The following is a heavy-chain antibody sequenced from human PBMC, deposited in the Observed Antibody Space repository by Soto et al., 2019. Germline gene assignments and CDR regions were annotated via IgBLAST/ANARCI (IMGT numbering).Heavy chain of an antibody. Sequence: QVQLVQSGAEVKKPGASVKVSCKASGYTFTSYGISWVRQAPGQGLEWMGWISAYNGNTNYAQKLQGRVTMTTDTSKSRAYKELRSLRSDDTAVYDCARWVGPPNYYDSGGYKYYFDYWGQGTLVTVSS. V-gene: IGHV1-18*04. CDR2: ISAYNGNT. CDR1: GYTFTSYG. CDR3: ARWVGPPNYYDSGGYKYYFDY. J-gene: IGHJ4*02. D-gene: IGHD3-22*01.